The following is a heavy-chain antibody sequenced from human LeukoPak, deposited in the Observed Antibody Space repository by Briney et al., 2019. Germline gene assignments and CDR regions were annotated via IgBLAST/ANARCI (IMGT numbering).Heavy chain of an antibody. V-gene: IGHV1-2*02. CDR1: GYTFTGYY. J-gene: IGHJ4*02. CDR2: INPNSGGT. Sequence: ASVKVSCKASGYTFTGYYMHWVRQAPGQGLECMGWINPNSGGTNYAQKFQGRVTMTRDTSISTAYMELSRLRSDDTAVYYRARAGGRVPSTSRTIDYWGQGTLVTVSS. D-gene: IGHD1-1*01. CDR3: ARAGGRVPSTSRTIDY.